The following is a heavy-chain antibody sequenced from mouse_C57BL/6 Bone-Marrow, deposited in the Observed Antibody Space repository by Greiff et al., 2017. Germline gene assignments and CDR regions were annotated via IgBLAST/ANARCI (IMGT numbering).Heavy chain of an antibody. J-gene: IGHJ4*01. Sequence: EVQLQQSGGGLVQPGGSLKLSCAASGIDFSRYWMSWVRRAPGKGLEWIGEINPDSSTINYAPSLKDKFIISRDNAKNTLYLQMSKVRSEDTALYYCARPEGSPLYYAMDYWGQGTSVTVSS. CDR1: GIDFSRYW. CDR3: ARPEGSPLYYAMDY. CDR2: INPDSSTI. D-gene: IGHD1-1*01. V-gene: IGHV4-1*01.